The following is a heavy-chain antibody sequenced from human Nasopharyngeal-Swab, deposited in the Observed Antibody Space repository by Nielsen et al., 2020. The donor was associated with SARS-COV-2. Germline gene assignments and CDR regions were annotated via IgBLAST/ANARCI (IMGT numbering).Heavy chain of an antibody. CDR3: AKAMIVVAYDAFDI. CDR2: ISGSGGST. D-gene: IGHD3-22*01. Sequence: GESLKISCAASGFTFSSCAMSWVRQAPGKGLEWVSAISGSGGSTYYADSVKGRFTISRDNSKNTLYLQMNSLRAEDTAVYYCAKAMIVVAYDAFDIWGQGTMVTVSS. CDR1: GFTFSSCA. V-gene: IGHV3-23*01. J-gene: IGHJ3*02.